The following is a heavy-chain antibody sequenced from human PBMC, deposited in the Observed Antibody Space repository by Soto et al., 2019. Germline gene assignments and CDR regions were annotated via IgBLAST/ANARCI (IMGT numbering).Heavy chain of an antibody. Sequence: QVTLKESGPVLVKPTETLTLTCTVSGFSLSKARMGVSWIRQPPGKALEWLAHIFWNDERSYNTSLKSRLTKSRDTSKRPVVLTMNNVPPVDTGTYFCARALREGFPIYSFDSWGQGTLVTVSS. CDR3: ARALREGFPIYSFDS. CDR2: IFWNDER. J-gene: IGHJ4*02. CDR1: GFSLSKARMG. D-gene: IGHD1-26*01. V-gene: IGHV2-26*01.